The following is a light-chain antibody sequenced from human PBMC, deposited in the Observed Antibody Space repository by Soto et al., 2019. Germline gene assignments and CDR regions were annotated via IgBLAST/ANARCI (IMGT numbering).Light chain of an antibody. Sequence: EIVLTQSPATLSVSPGERATLSCRASQSVSRDLAWYQQKPGQAPRLLIYGASTRAPSIPARLSGSGSGTDFTLTIRSLQSKDFAVNYCQQYDKWPTWTFGQGTKVENK. CDR2: GAS. V-gene: IGKV3-15*01. CDR3: QQYDKWPTWT. J-gene: IGKJ1*01. CDR1: QSVSRD.